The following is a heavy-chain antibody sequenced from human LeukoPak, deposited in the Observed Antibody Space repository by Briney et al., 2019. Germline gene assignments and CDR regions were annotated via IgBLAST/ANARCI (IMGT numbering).Heavy chain of an antibody. D-gene: IGHD3-22*01. V-gene: IGHV3-11*04. Sequence: GGSLRLSCAASGFTFSDYYMSWIRQAPGKGLEWVSYISSSGSTIYYADSVKGRFTISRDNAKNSLYLQMNSLRAEDTAVYYCAAVGVTYYYDSSGPGGFDYWGQGTLVTVSS. CDR2: ISSSGSTI. CDR1: GFTFSDYY. J-gene: IGHJ4*02. CDR3: AAVGVTYYYDSSGPGGFDY.